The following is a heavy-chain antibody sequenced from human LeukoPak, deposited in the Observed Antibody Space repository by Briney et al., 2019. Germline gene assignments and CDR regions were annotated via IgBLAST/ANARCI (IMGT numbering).Heavy chain of an antibody. V-gene: IGHV3-33*01. CDR3: ARENRYQLAYYFDY. CDR2: IWYDGSNK. D-gene: IGHD2-2*01. J-gene: IGHJ4*02. CDR1: GSTFSSYG. Sequence: GGSLRLSCAASGSTFSSYGMHWVRQAPGKGLEWVAVIWYDGSNKYYADSVKGRFTISRDNSKNTLYLQMNSLRAEDTAVYYCARENRYQLAYYFDYWGQGTLVTVSS.